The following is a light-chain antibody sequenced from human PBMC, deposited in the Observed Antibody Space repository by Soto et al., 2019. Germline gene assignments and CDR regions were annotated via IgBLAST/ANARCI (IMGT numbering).Light chain of an antibody. CDR3: SSYAGSSNV. J-gene: IGLJ1*01. V-gene: IGLV2-8*01. Sequence: QSALTQPPSASGTPGQRVSISCSGSRSNIGRNYVYWYQQHPGKAPKLMIYEVNKRPSGVPDRFSGSKSGNTASLTVSGLQAEDEADYYCSSYAGSSNVFGTGTKVTVL. CDR2: EVN. CDR1: RSNIGRNY.